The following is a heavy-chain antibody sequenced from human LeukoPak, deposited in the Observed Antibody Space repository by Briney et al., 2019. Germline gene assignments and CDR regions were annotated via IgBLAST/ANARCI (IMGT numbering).Heavy chain of an antibody. Sequence: GGSLILSCAASGFTFSNAWMSWVRQAPGKGLEWVGRIKSKTDGGTTDYAAPVKGRFTISRDDSKNTLYLQMNSLKTEDTAVYYCTTFKPSGWSTYWGQGTLVTVSS. CDR1: GFTFSNAW. D-gene: IGHD6-19*01. CDR2: IKSKTDGGTT. V-gene: IGHV3-15*01. J-gene: IGHJ4*02. CDR3: TTFKPSGWSTY.